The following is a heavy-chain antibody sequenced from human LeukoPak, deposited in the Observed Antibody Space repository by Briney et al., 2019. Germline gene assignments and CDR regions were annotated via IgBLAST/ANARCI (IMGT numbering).Heavy chain of an antibody. J-gene: IGHJ4*02. CDR3: AREVVTMVQGVSGPFDY. CDR1: GYTFTGYY. V-gene: IGHV1-2*02. Sequence: ASVKVSCKASGYTFTGYYMHWVRQAPGQGLEWMGWINPNSGGTNYAQKFQGRVTMTRDTSISTAYMELSRLRSDDTAVYYCAREVVTMVQGVSGPFDYWGQGTLVTVSS. D-gene: IGHD3-10*01. CDR2: INPNSGGT.